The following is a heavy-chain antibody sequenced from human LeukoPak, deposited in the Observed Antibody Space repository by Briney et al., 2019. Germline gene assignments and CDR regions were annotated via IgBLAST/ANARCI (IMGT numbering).Heavy chain of an antibody. CDR3: ARHDAGIAARPFDN. Sequence: PSETLSLTCTVSGGSISTYYWSWIRRPPGKGLEWIAYIHASGPTNYNPSLKSRITISVDTSKDQFSLKLSSVTAADTAVYYCARHDAGIAARPFDNWGQGTLVTVSS. J-gene: IGHJ4*02. CDR1: GGSISTYY. D-gene: IGHD6-6*01. CDR2: IHASGPT. V-gene: IGHV4-4*09.